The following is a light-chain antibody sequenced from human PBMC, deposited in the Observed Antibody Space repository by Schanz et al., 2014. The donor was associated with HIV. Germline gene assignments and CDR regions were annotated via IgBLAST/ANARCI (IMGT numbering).Light chain of an antibody. CDR2: DVS. Sequence: HSALTQPASVSGSPGQSISISCTGTSGDVGSYNYVSWYQQHPGKAPKLMIYDVSNRPSGVSSRFSGSKSGNMASLTISGLQAEDEADYYCCSYTTNSTYVFGAGTKLT. CDR1: SGDVGSYNY. J-gene: IGLJ1*01. V-gene: IGLV2-14*03. CDR3: CSYTTNSTYV.